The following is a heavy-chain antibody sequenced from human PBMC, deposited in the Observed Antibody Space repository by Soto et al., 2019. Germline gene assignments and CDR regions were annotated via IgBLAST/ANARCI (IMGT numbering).Heavy chain of an antibody. Sequence: VQLVQSGAELRKPGASVKVSCKASGYSFSSYGINWVRQAPGQGLEWMGGINTYNGNRNYAQKFEDRVTMTTATSTNTVYMELRSLKSDDTAIYYCARDRLRGYDSSGFYSWGKGTLVTVSS. CDR1: GYSFSSYG. CDR3: ARDRLRGYDSSGFYS. CDR2: INTYNGNR. D-gene: IGHD3-22*01. J-gene: IGHJ4*02. V-gene: IGHV1-18*01.